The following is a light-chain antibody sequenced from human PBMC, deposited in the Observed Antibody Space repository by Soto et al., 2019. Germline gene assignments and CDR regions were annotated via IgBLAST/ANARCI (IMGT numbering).Light chain of an antibody. CDR3: QQANKFPCT. V-gene: IGKV1-12*01. CDR1: QRINTW. CDR2: SAT. J-gene: IGKJ3*01. Sequence: DIQMTQSPSSVSASVGDRVTITCRASQRINTWLAWYQHKAGKPPKLLIYSATNLQSGVPSRFSGSGSGTDFRLTISSLPPEDFATYYCQQANKFPCTFGPGTNVDI.